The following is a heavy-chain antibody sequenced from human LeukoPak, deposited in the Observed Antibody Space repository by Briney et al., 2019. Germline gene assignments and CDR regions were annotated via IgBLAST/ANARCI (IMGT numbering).Heavy chain of an antibody. CDR2: VNESGGT. J-gene: IGHJ4*02. Sequence: SETLSLTCAVYIDSFSNYHWNWIRQTPAKGMEWIGEVNESGGTNISPSLRSRVILSVDTSKNQFSLKLISVTVADTAIYYCARGLWFGDENPPYFDYWGQGILVTVSS. CDR3: ARGLWFGDENPPYFDY. D-gene: IGHD3-10*01. V-gene: IGHV4-34*01. CDR1: IDSFSNYH.